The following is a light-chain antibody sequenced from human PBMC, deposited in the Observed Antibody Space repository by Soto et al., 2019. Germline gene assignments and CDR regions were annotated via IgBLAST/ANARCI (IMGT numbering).Light chain of an antibody. CDR1: NIGSKS. CDR2: DDS. V-gene: IGLV3-21*02. CDR3: QVWDSSSTHPGV. Sequence: SYELTQPPSVSVAPGQTARITCGGNNIGSKSVHWYQQKPGQAPVLVVYDDSGRPSGIPERFSGSNSGNTATLTISRVGAGDEADYYCQVWDSSSTHPGVFGTGTKVTVL. J-gene: IGLJ1*01.